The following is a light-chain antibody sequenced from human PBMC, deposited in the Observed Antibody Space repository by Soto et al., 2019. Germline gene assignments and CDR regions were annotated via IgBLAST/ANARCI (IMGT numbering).Light chain of an antibody. J-gene: IGLJ1*01. V-gene: IGLV2-11*01. CDR2: DVS. Sequence: QSVLTQPRSVSGSPGQSVTISCTGTSSDVGNYNHVSWYQQHPGKAPKVMIYDVSKRPSGVPDRFSGSKSGNTASRIISGLQAEDEADYNCCSYAGKYINVFRTGTKETVL. CDR1: SSDVGNYNH. CDR3: CSYAGKYINV.